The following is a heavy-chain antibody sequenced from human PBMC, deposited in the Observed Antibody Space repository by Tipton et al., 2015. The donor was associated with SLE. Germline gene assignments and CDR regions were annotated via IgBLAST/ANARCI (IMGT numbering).Heavy chain of an antibody. J-gene: IGHJ5*02. CDR2: INHSGST. V-gene: IGHV4-34*01. CDR3: ARALADWNGGVRFDP. Sequence: TLSLTCAVYGGSFSGYSWNWIRQPPGKGLEWIGEINHSGSTNYNPSLKSRVSISVDTSKNQFSLKVNSVTAADTAKYYCARALADWNGGVRFDPWGQGILVTVSS. CDR1: GGSFSGYS. D-gene: IGHD1-1*01.